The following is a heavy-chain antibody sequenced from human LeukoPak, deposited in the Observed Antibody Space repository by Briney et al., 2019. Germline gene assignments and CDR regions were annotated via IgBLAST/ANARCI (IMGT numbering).Heavy chain of an antibody. CDR2: ILHNGDST. J-gene: IGHJ4*02. Sequence: GGSLRLSCAASGFTCSTYVMSWVRQAPGKGLEWLSLILHNGDSTYYADSVKGRFTISRDNSKNTLYLQMNSLRAEDTAVYYCARDRQYSSSWLDYWGQGTLVTVSS. D-gene: IGHD6-13*01. CDR3: ARDRQYSSSWLDY. V-gene: IGHV3-23*01. CDR1: GFTCSTYV.